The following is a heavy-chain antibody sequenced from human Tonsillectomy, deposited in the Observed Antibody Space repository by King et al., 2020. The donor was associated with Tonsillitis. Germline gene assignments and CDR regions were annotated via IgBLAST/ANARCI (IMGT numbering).Heavy chain of an antibody. D-gene: IGHD1/OR15-1a*01. J-gene: IGHJ5*02. V-gene: IGHV1-2*02. Sequence: VQLVESEAELKKPGASVQVSCKASGYTFTGYFIHWVRQAPGQGLEWVGWINPKTGDTRYAQPLRGRVTMTRDMSIDTAYMDLTRLTSSDTAVYYCTLSGPTASWGQGTLVTVSS. CDR1: GYTFTGYF. CDR3: TLSGPTAS. CDR2: INPKTGDT.